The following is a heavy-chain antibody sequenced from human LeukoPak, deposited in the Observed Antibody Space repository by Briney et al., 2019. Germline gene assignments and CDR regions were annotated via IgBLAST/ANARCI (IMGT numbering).Heavy chain of an antibody. J-gene: IGHJ4*02. V-gene: IGHV3-53*01. CDR3: ARGAGYNYPYYFDY. Sequence: GGSLRLSCAASGFTFSSYAMNWVRQAPGKGLEWVSVIYGGGNIYYADSVKGRFTISRDNSKNTLYLQMNSLRAEDTAVYYCARGAGYNYPYYFDYWGQGTLVTVSS. CDR2: IYGGGNI. D-gene: IGHD5-24*01. CDR1: GFTFSSYA.